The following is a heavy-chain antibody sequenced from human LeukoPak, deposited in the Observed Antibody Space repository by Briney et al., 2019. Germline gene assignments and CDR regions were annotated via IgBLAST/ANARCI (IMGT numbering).Heavy chain of an antibody. CDR1: GYSFTSYW. D-gene: IGHD3-3*01. CDR2: TYPGDSDT. Sequence: GESLKISCKGSGYSFTSYWIGWVRQMPGKGLEWMGITYPGDSDTRYSPSFQGQVTISADKSISTAYLQWSSLKASDTAMYYCARIYDFWSGYDRGFDYWGQGTLVTVSS. J-gene: IGHJ4*02. V-gene: IGHV5-51*01. CDR3: ARIYDFWSGYDRGFDY.